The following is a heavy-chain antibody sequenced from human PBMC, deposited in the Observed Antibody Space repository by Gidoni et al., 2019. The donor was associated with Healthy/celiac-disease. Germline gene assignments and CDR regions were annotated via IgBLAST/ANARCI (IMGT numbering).Heavy chain of an antibody. V-gene: IGHV3-30-3*01. J-gene: IGHJ3*02. Sequence: QVQLVESGGGVVQPGRSLRLSCAASGFTFSSYAMHWVRQAPGKGLEWVAVISYDGSNKYYADSVKGRFTISRDNSKNTLYLQMNSLRAEDTAVYYCARDQFRGWHRGVVPDAFDIWGQGTMVTVSS. D-gene: IGHD2-2*01. CDR1: GFTFSSYA. CDR3: ARDQFRGWHRGVVPDAFDI. CDR2: ISYDGSNK.